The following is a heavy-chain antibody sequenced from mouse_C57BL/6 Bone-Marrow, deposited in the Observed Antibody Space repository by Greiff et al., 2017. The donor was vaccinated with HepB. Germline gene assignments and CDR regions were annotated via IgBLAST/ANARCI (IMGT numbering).Heavy chain of an antibody. CDR3: AGYFAY. J-gene: IGHJ3*01. V-gene: IGHV1-59*01. CDR2: IDPSDSYT. Sequence: QVQLQQPGAELVRPGTSVKLSCKASGYTFTSYWMHWVKQRPGQGLEWIGVIDPSDSYTNYNQKFKDKATLTVDTSSSTAYMQLSSLTSEDSAVYYCAGYFAYWGQGTLVTVSA. D-gene: IGHD2-14*01. CDR1: GYTFTSYW.